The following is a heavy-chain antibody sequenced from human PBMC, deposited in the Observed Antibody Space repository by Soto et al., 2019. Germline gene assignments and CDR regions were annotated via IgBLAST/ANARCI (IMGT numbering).Heavy chain of an antibody. D-gene: IGHD2-15*01. CDR1: GGSISSYY. J-gene: IGHJ4*02. V-gene: IGHV4-59*01. CDR3: ARAGAATLSDY. Sequence: ASETLSLTCTVSGGSISSYYCSWIRQPPGKGLEWIGHIYYSGSTNYNPSLKSRVTISVDTSKNQFSLKLSSVTAADTAMYYCARAGAATLSDYWGQRTLVTVSS. CDR2: IYYSGST.